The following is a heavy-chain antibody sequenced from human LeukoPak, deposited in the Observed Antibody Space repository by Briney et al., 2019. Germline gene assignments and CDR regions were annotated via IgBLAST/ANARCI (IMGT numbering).Heavy chain of an antibody. V-gene: IGHV3-23*01. CDR1: GFTFSSYA. J-gene: IGHJ4*02. CDR3: AKGADYGDFPYYFDY. Sequence: GGSLRLSCVVSGFTFSSYAMSWVRQAPGKGLEWVSSISSSGGSTYYADSVKGRFTISRDNSKNTLYLQMNSLRAEDTALYYCAKGADYGDFPYYFDYWGQGTLVTVSS. CDR2: ISSSGGST. D-gene: IGHD4-17*01.